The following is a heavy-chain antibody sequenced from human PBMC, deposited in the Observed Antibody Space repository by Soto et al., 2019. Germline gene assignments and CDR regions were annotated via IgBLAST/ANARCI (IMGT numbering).Heavy chain of an antibody. CDR3: TLNHCAGGGCYDRDY. CDR2: ISSGGRP. CDR1: DESVTSPGNY. V-gene: IGHV4-31*11. J-gene: IGHJ1*01. Sequence: VQLQESGPGLVKPSQTLSLTCAVSDESVTSPGNYWNWIRQRPDTGLEWIGYISSGGRPFYNPSLQSRVSLSLDTSNNLFSLTLNSVTAADTAVYYCTLNHCAGGGCYDRDYWGQGTRVTVSS. D-gene: IGHD2-15*01.